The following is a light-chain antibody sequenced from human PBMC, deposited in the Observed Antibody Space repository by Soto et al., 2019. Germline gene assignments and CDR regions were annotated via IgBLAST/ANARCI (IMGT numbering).Light chain of an antibody. CDR2: DAS. J-gene: IGKJ1*01. CDR3: QQYNNLPRT. Sequence: EIVMRQSPATLSVSPGERATLSCRASQSVSNTLAWYQQRPGQAPRLLIYDASTRATGVPTRFSGSGSGTEFTLTISSLQSDDSAIYYCQQYNNLPRTFGQGTKVDIK. CDR1: QSVSNT. V-gene: IGKV3D-15*01.